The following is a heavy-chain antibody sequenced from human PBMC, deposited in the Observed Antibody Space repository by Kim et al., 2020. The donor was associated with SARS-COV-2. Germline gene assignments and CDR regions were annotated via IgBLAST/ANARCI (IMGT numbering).Heavy chain of an antibody. V-gene: IGHV1-18*01. CDR2: ISAYNGNT. CDR3: AGDKGYGSGSPPSYYYYYYMDV. CDR1: GYTFTSYG. Sequence: ASVKVSCKASGYTFTSYGISWVRQAPGQGLEWMGWISAYNGNTNYAQKPQGRVTMTTDTSTSTAYMELRSLRSDDTAVYYCAGDKGYGSGSPPSYYYYYYMDVWGKGTTVTVSS. D-gene: IGHD3-10*01. J-gene: IGHJ6*03.